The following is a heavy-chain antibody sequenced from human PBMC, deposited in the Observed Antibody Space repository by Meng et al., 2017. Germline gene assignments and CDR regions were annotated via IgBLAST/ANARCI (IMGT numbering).Heavy chain of an antibody. D-gene: IGHD1-1*01. V-gene: IGHV4-34*01. CDR3: AGAQTGTREIDY. CDR2: INHSGST. CDR1: GGSFSGYY. J-gene: IGHJ4*02. Sequence: QVQLHQWGSGPLKPSETLSLTCAVYGGSFSGYYWSWIRQPPGKGLEWIGEINHSGSTNYNPSLKSRVTISVDTSKNQFSLKLSSVTAADTAVYYCAGAQTGTREIDYWGQGTLVTVSS.